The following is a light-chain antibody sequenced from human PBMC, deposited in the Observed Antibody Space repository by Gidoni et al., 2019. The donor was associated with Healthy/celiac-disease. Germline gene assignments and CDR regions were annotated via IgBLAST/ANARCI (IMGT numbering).Light chain of an antibody. CDR3: QHSYSTPWT. CDR2: AAS. CDR1: QIISSY. J-gene: IGKJ1*01. V-gene: IGKV1-39*01. Sequence: DNPMTRSPSSLSASVGDRVNITCRASQIISSYLNWYQQKPGKAPKLLIYAASSLQSGVPSRFSGSGSGTDFTLTISILQPDDFATYYCQHSYSTPWTFGQGTKVEIK.